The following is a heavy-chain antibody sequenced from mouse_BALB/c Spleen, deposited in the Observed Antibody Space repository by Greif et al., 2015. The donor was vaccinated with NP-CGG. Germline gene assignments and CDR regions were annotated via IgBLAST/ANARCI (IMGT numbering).Heavy chain of an antibody. D-gene: IGHD3-1*01. Sequence: EVQLQQSGAELVKPGASVKLSCTASGFNIKDTYMHWVKQRPEQGLEWIGRIDPANGNTKYDPKFQGKATITADTSSNTAYLQLSSLTSEDTAVYYCARGSSGYVGYAMDYWGQGTSVTVSS. CDR2: IDPANGNT. J-gene: IGHJ4*01. CDR1: GFNIKDTY. V-gene: IGHV14-3*02. CDR3: ARGSSGYVGYAMDY.